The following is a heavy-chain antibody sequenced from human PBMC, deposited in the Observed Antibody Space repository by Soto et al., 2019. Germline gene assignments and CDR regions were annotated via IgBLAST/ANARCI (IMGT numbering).Heavy chain of an antibody. CDR3: ARDRYCTNGVCRDYYYYYGMDV. V-gene: IGHV3-21*01. J-gene: IGHJ6*02. Sequence: EVQLVEAGGGLVKPGGSRRLSCAASGVTLSSYSMNWVRQDPGKGLEWVSSISSSSRYIYYADSVKGRFTISRDNDKKSLYLQMISLRAEDTAVYYCARDRYCTNGVCRDYYYYYGMDVWGQGTTVTVSS. CDR2: ISSSSRYI. CDR1: GVTLSSYS. D-gene: IGHD2-8*01.